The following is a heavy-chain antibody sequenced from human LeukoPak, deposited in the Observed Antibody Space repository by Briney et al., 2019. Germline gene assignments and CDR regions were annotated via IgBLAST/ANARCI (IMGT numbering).Heavy chain of an antibody. D-gene: IGHD1-26*01. V-gene: IGHV3-15*01. CDR1: GFTFSNAW. Sequence: PGGSLRLSCAASGFTFSNAWMSWVRQAPGKGLEWAGRIKSKTDGGTTDYAAPVKGRFTISRDDSKNTLYLQMNSLKTEDTAVYYCTTDNGWELAWGQGTLVTVSS. J-gene: IGHJ4*02. CDR3: TTDNGWELA. CDR2: IKSKTDGGTT.